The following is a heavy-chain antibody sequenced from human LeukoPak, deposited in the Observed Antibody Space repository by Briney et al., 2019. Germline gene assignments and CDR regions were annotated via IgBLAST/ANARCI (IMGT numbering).Heavy chain of an antibody. CDR2: IIPAFGIP. CDR3: AREFWGTMVRGAAMDV. CDR1: GYTFTSYY. D-gene: IGHD3-10*01. V-gene: IGHV1-69*04. Sequence: SVKVSCKASGYTFTSYYMHWVRQAPGEGLEWMGTIIPAFGIPNYAQRFKDRVTITADKSTSTAYMELSSLRSEDTAVYYCAREFWGTMVRGAAMDVWGQGTTVTVSS. J-gene: IGHJ6*02.